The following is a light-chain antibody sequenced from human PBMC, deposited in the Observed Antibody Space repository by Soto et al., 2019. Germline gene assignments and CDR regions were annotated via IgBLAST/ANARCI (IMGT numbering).Light chain of an antibody. Sequence: QSVLTQPPSVSGAPGRRVTISCTGSSSNIGAGYDVHWYQQLPGTAPKLLIYGNSNRPSGVPDRFSGSKSGTSASLAITGLQAEDEADYYCQSYDSSLSGSFVFGPGTKLTVL. V-gene: IGLV1-40*01. CDR2: GNS. J-gene: IGLJ1*01. CDR3: QSYDSSLSGSFV. CDR1: SSNIGAGYD.